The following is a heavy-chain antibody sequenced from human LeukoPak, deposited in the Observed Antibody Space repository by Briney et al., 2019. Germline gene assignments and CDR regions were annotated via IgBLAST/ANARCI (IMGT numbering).Heavy chain of an antibody. V-gene: IGHV3-48*04. CDR2: ISSSGSTI. CDR3: AELGITMIGGV. CDR1: GFTFSSYW. D-gene: IGHD3-10*02. J-gene: IGHJ6*04. Sequence: GGSLRLSCAASGFTFSSYWMHWVRQAPGKGLEWVSAISSSGSTIYYADSVKGRFTISRDNAKNSLYLQMNSLRAEDTAVYYCAELGITMIGGVWGKGTTVTISS.